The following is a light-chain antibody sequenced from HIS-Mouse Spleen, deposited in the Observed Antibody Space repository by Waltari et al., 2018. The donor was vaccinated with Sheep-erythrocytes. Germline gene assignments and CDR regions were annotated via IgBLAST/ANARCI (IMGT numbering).Light chain of an antibody. CDR3: QAWDSSTAV. V-gene: IGLV3-1*01. Sequence: SYELTQPPSVSVSPGQTARIPCSGDQLGDKYACWYQQKPGQSPVRVIYQDSKRPSGIPERFSGSNSGNTATLTISGTQAMDEADYYCQAWDSSTAVFGGGTKLTVL. CDR1: QLGDKY. CDR2: QDS. J-gene: IGLJ2*01.